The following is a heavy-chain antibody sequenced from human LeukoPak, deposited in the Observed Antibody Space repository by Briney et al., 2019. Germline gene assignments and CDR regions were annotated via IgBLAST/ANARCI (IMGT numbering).Heavy chain of an antibody. Sequence: SETLSLTCAVYGGSFSGYYWSWLRQPPGKGLEWIGEINHSGSTNYNPSLKSRVTISVDTSKNQFSLKLSSVTAADTAVYYCARDDSSGYGSFDYWGQGTLVTVSS. CDR2: INHSGST. CDR3: ARDDSSGYGSFDY. J-gene: IGHJ4*02. CDR1: GGSFSGYY. V-gene: IGHV4-34*01. D-gene: IGHD3-22*01.